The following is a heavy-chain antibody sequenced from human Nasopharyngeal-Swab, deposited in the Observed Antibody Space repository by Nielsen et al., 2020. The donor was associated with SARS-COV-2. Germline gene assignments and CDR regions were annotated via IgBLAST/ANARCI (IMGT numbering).Heavy chain of an antibody. J-gene: IGHJ4*02. CDR2: IWYDGSNK. CDR1: GFTFSSYG. V-gene: IGHV3-33*01. Sequence: GESLKISCAASGFTFSSYGMHWVRQAPGKGLEWVAVIWYDGSNKYYADSVKGRFTISRDNSKNTLYLQMNRLRAEDTAVYYCAREEMVGQWLERGYWGQGTLVTVSS. CDR3: AREEMVGQWLERGY. D-gene: IGHD6-19*01.